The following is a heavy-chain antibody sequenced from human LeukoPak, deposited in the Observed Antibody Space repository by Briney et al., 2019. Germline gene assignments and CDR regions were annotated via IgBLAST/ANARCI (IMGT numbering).Heavy chain of an antibody. Sequence: GGSLRLSCAASGFTFSSYAMSWVRQAPGKGLEWVSGISRSGGSTYYADSVKGRFTISRDNSKNTLYLQMNSLRAEDTAVYYCAKDLAHCTNGVCSFGLDYWGQGTLVTVSS. CDR1: GFTFSSYA. D-gene: IGHD2-8*01. CDR3: AKDLAHCTNGVCSFGLDY. J-gene: IGHJ4*02. V-gene: IGHV3-23*01. CDR2: ISRSGGST.